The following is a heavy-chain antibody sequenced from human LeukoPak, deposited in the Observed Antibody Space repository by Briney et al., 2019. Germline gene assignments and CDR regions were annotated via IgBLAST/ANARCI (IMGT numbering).Heavy chain of an antibody. CDR3: VRFDDPWYFHC. J-gene: IGHJ4*02. D-gene: IGHD1-1*01. CDR1: GFTFSSHY. V-gene: IGHV3-53*01. CDR2: IYTSGST. Sequence: GGSLRLSCAASGFTFSSHYMSWVRQAPGKGLEWVSVIYTSGSTYYADSVKGRFTISRDNSKNTLYLQMNRLRAEDTAVYYCVRFDDPWYFHCWGQGTLVTVSS.